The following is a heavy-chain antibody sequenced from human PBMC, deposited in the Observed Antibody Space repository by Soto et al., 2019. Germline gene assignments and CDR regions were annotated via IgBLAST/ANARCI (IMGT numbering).Heavy chain of an antibody. CDR2: IYSGDST. J-gene: IGHJ3*02. CDR3: ARDRGTLWAFDI. D-gene: IGHD5-18*01. V-gene: IGHV3-66*01. CDR1: GFTVSSNY. Sequence: GGSLRLSCAASGFTVSSNYMSWVRQAPGKGLEWVSIIYSGDSTYYADSVKGRFTISRDNSKNTLYLQMNSLRAEDTAVYYCARDRGTLWAFDIWGKGTMVTVSS.